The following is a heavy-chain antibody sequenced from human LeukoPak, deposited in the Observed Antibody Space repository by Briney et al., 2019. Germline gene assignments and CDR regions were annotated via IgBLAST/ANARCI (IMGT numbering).Heavy chain of an antibody. CDR1: GYTFTSYY. D-gene: IGHD3-22*01. CDR2: INRSGGST. J-gene: IGHJ3*02. V-gene: IGHV1-46*01. CDR3: ARVAYYDSSGYYRDAFDI. Sequence: GASVKVSCKASGYTFTSYYMHWVRQAPGQGLEWMGIINRSGGSTSYAQKFQGRVTMTRDMSTSTVYMELSSLRSEDTAVYYCARVAYYDSSGYYRDAFDIWGQGTMVTVSS.